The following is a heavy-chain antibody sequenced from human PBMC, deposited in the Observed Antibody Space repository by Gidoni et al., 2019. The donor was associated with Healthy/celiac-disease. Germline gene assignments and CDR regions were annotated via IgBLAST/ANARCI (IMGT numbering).Heavy chain of an antibody. CDR1: GGSISSYY. CDR2: IYTSGST. Sequence: QVQLQESGPGLVKPSETLSLTCPVSGGSISSYYWSWIRQPAGKGLEWIGRIYTSGSTNYNPSLKSRVTMSVDTSKNQFSLKLSSVTAADTAVYYCARDQGYGDYFVWFDPWGQGTLVTVSS. D-gene: IGHD4-17*01. CDR3: ARDQGYGDYFVWFDP. V-gene: IGHV4-4*07. J-gene: IGHJ5*02.